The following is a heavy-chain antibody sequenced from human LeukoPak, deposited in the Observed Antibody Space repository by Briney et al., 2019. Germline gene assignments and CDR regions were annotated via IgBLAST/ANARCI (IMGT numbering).Heavy chain of an antibody. CDR1: GFTFSTYW. J-gene: IGHJ4*02. CDR2: INNDGSST. Sequence: PGGSLRLSCVASGFTFSTYWMHWVRQAPGKGLVWVSRINNDGSSTHYADSVKGRFTISRDNSKNTVYLQMNSLRAEDTAVYYCARGLNTYDSSGFYLFWGQGTLVTVSS. D-gene: IGHD3-22*01. V-gene: IGHV3-74*01. CDR3: ARGLNTYDSSGFYLF.